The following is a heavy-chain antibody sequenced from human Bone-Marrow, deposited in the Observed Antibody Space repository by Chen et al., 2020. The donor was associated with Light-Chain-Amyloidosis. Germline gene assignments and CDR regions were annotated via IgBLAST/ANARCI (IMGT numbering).Heavy chain of an antibody. Sequence: LESGGGVIQPGGSLRLSCAASGFTFNTYALSWVRQAPGKGLEWVSAISSGGGSTYYADSVNGRFTISRDNSRNTLYLQMNSLRVEDTAVYYCAKVWYASGTYFENWGQGTLVTVSS. J-gene: IGHJ4*02. D-gene: IGHD1-26*01. CDR2: ISSGGGST. CDR3: AKVWYASGTYFEN. V-gene: IGHV3-23*01. CDR1: GFTFNTYA.